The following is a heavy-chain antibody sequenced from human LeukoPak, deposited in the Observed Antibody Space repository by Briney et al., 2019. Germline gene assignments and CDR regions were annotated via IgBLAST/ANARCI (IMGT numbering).Heavy chain of an antibody. Sequence: GGSLRLSCAASGFTFSSYAMSWVRQAPGKGLEWVSGISGSGYSTYYADSVKGRFTISRANSKNTLYLQMNSLRSEDTAVYYCAKTSGYSSQNFDYWGQGTLVTVSS. CDR1: GFTFSSYA. D-gene: IGHD6-13*01. J-gene: IGHJ4*02. V-gene: IGHV3-23*01. CDR3: AKTSGYSSQNFDY. CDR2: ISGSGYST.